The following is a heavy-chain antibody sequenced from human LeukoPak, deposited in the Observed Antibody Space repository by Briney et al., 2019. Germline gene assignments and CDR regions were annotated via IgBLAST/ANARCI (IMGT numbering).Heavy chain of an antibody. Sequence: GGSLRLSCAASGYMFSDYYMSWIRQAPEKGLEWLSISHSGSTIYYADSVKGRFTISRDNAKNSLYLQMNSLRAEDTALYYCATYGSGSGTFFDSWGQGTLVTVSS. CDR1: GYMFSDYY. V-gene: IGHV3-11*04. J-gene: IGHJ4*01. CDR2: ISHSGSTI. CDR3: ATYGSGSGTFFDS. D-gene: IGHD3-10*01.